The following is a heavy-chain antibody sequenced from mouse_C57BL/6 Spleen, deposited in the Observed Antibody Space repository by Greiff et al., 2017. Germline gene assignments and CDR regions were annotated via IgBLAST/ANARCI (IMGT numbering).Heavy chain of an antibody. CDR2: INPSSGYT. D-gene: IGHD2-2*01. CDR3: ARSMVTRFDD. Sequence: VQLQQSGAELARPGASVKMSCKASGYTFTSYTMHWVKQRPGQGLEWIGYINPSSGYTKYNQKFKDKATLTADKSSSTAYMQLSSLTSEDSAVYYCARSMVTRFDDWGQGTTLTVSS. V-gene: IGHV1-4*01. CDR1: GYTFTSYT. J-gene: IGHJ2*01.